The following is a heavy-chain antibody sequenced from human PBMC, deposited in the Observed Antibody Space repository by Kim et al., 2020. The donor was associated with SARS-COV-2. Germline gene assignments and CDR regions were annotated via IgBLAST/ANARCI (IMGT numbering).Heavy chain of an antibody. V-gene: IGHV3-21*01. Sequence: GGSLRLSCAASGFTFSSYSMNWVRQAPGKGLEWVSSISSSSSYIYYADSVKGRFTISRDNAKNSLYLQMNSLRAEDTAVYYCARALSSGGYYDILTGYYPDYYYYGMDGLGQGTTVTGSS. CDR2: ISSSSSYI. CDR3: ARALSSGGYYDILTGYYPDYYYYGMDG. D-gene: IGHD3-9*01. J-gene: IGHJ6*02. CDR1: GFTFSSYS.